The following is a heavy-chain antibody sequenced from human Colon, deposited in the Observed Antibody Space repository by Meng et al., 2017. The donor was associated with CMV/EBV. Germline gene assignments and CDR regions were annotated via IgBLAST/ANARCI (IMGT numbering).Heavy chain of an antibody. CDR2: IFRAGST. V-gene: IGHV4-34*12. J-gene: IGHJ4*02. CDR3: ARATKPNCSEVLEY. CDR1: NGCFSGNC. Sequence: VHLQQAGAALFKPSESLARTGGFYNGCFSGNCRPAIRQPPGKGLECICEIFRAGSTKYNPSLQTRVTMSVDTSKNHFSLNLRSVTAADTAVYFCARATKPNCSEVLEYWGQGTLVTVSS. D-gene: IGHD2-2*01.